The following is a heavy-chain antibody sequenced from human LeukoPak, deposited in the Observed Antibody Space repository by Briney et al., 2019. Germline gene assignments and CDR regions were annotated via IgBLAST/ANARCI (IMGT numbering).Heavy chain of an antibody. V-gene: IGHV3-30*02. Sequence: GGSLRLSCAASGFTFSSYGMHWVRQAPGKGLEWVAFIRYDGSNKYYADSVKGRFTISRDNSKNTLYLQMNSLRAEDTAVYYCARDDIASSGAFDTWGQGTMVTVSS. CDR2: IRYDGSNK. D-gene: IGHD2-2*01. CDR1: GFTFSSYG. CDR3: ARDDIASSGAFDT. J-gene: IGHJ3*02.